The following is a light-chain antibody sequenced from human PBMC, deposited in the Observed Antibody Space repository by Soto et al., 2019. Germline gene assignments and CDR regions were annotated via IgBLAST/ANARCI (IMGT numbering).Light chain of an antibody. Sequence: DIHMTQSPSTLSLYIGDRVTITCRASQSISLWVAWSQQKPGRAPNLFIYKTSSLETGVPSTFGSSRSGKEFTLTISSLQPDDFANYCCQHYKDSSRTFGQGTQVEVK. CDR1: QSISLW. CDR2: KTS. J-gene: IGKJ1*01. CDR3: QHYKDSSRT. V-gene: IGKV1-5*03.